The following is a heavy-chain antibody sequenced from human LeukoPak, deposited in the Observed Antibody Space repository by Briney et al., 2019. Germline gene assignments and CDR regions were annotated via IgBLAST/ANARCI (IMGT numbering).Heavy chain of an antibody. V-gene: IGHV3-21*01. D-gene: IGHD6-13*01. CDR3: ARRRSSWENYYYMDV. Sequence: GGSLRLSCAASGFTFSSYSMNWVRQAPGKGLEWVSSISSSSSYIYYADSVKGRFTISRDNAKNSLYLQMNSLRAEDTAVYYCARRRSSWENYYYMDVWGKGTTVTVSS. CDR2: ISSSSSYI. J-gene: IGHJ6*03. CDR1: GFTFSSYS.